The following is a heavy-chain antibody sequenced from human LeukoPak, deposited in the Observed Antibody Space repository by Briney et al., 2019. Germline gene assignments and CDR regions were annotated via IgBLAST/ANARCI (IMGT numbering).Heavy chain of an antibody. CDR2: ISAYNGNT. V-gene: IGHV1-18*01. CDR3: ARDTLFPFHDSSGYPI. CDR1: GYTFTSYG. Sequence: GASVKVSCKASGYTFTSYGISWVRQAPGQGLEWMGWISAYNGNTNYAQKLQGRVTMTTDTSTSTAYMELRSLRSDDTAVYYCARDTLFPFHDSSGYPIWGQGTMVTASS. J-gene: IGHJ3*02. D-gene: IGHD3-22*01.